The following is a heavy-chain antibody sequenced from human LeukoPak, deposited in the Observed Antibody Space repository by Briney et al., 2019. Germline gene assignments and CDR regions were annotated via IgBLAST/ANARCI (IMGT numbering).Heavy chain of an antibody. CDR3: AKDRSMTGNNDAFDI. CDR2: ISYEGRNI. V-gene: IGHV3-30*18. J-gene: IGHJ3*02. Sequence: PGGSLRLSCAASGFTFSSYGMHWVRQAPGKGLEWATVISYEGRNIFYADSVTGRFIISRDNSKNTLYLQMNSLRDEDTAVYYCAKDRSMTGNNDAFDIWGQGTMVTVSS. D-gene: IGHD1-20*01. CDR1: GFTFSSYG.